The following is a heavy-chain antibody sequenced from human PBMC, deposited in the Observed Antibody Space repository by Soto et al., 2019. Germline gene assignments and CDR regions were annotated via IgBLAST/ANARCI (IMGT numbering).Heavy chain of an antibody. CDR2: ISYDGSNK. CDR1: GFTFSSYA. V-gene: IGHV3-30-3*01. Sequence: QVQLVESGGGVVQPGRSLRLSCAASGFTFSSYAMHWVRQAPGKGLEWVAVISYDGSNKYYADSVKGRFTISRDNSKNTLYLQMNSLRAEDTAVYYCARDGIAAAFDYWGQGTLVTVSS. J-gene: IGHJ4*02. CDR3: ARDGIAAAFDY. D-gene: IGHD6-25*01.